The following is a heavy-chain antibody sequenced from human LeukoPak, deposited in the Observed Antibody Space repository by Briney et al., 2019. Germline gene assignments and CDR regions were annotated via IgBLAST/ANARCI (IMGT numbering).Heavy chain of an antibody. V-gene: IGHV7-4-1*02. J-gene: IGHJ5*02. CDR2: INTNTGNP. CDR1: GYTFTSYA. CDR3: ARVSVYSSSYWFDH. D-gene: IGHD6-6*01. Sequence: VSVKVSCKASGYTFTSYAMNWVRQAPGQGLEWMGWINTNTGNPTYAQGFTGRFVFSLDTSVSTAYLQISSLKAEDTAVYYCARVSVYSSSYWFDHWGQGTLVTVSS.